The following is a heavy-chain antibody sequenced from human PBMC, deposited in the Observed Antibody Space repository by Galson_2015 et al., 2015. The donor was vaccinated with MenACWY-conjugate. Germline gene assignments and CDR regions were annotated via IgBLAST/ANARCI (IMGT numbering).Heavy chain of an antibody. Sequence: SLRLSCAASGFTFSSYWMSWVRQAPGKGLEWVANIKQDGSEKYYVDSVKGRFTISRDNAKNSLYLQMNSLRAEDTAVYYCAREIAAAGPLYYYYYYGMDVWGQGTTVTVSS. CDR2: IKQDGSEK. CDR1: GFTFSSYW. CDR3: AREIAAAGPLYYYYYYGMDV. V-gene: IGHV3-7*03. D-gene: IGHD6-13*01. J-gene: IGHJ6*02.